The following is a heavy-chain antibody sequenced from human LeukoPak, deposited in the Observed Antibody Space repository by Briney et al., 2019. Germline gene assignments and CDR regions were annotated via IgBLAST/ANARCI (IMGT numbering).Heavy chain of an antibody. Sequence: GGSLRLSCAASGFTFSNAWMSWVRQAPGKGLEWVGRIKSKTDGGTTDYAAPVKGRFTISRDDSKNTLYLQMNSLKTEDTAVYYCTTDLMPSGTQDYWGQGTLVTVSS. V-gene: IGHV3-15*01. D-gene: IGHD1-26*01. CDR3: TTDLMPSGTQDY. CDR2: IKSKTDGGTT. CDR1: GFTFSNAW. J-gene: IGHJ4*02.